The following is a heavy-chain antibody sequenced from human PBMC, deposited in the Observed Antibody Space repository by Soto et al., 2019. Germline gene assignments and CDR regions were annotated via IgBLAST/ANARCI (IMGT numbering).Heavy chain of an antibody. J-gene: IGHJ4*02. CDR1: GGSISSSSYY. CDR3: ARDYSSYGPFDY. V-gene: IGHV4-39*02. CDR2: IYYSGST. D-gene: IGHD5-18*01. Sequence: SETLSLTCTVSGGSISSSSYYWGWLRQPPGKGLEWIGSIYYSGSTYYNPSLKSRFTISRDNAKNSLYLQMNSLRAEDTAVYYCARDYSSYGPFDYWGQGTLVTVSS.